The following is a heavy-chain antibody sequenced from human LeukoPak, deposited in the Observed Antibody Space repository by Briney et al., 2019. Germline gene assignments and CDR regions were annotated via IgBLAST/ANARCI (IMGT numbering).Heavy chain of an antibody. D-gene: IGHD3-10*01. Sequence: PGGSLRLSCAASGFTFSSYAMSWVRQAPGKGLEWVSSIGGSGVVTTNADSVKGRFTISRDNSKNTLYLQMNSLRAEDMAVYHCAKDRGVRSTLDYWGQGTLVTVSS. CDR1: GFTFSSYA. CDR3: AKDRGVRSTLDY. J-gene: IGHJ4*02. CDR2: IGGSGVVT. V-gene: IGHV3-23*01.